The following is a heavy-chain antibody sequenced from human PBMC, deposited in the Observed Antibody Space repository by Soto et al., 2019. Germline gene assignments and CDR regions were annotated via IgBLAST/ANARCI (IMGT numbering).Heavy chain of an antibody. CDR3: ARRDCSGGSCYPPLPNYFDY. Sequence: SETLSFTCAVSGGSISSSNWWSWVRQPPGKGLEWIGEIYHSGSTNYNPSLKSRVTISVDKSKNQFSLKLSSVTAADTAVYYCARRDCSGGSCYPPLPNYFDYWGHGTLVTVSS. D-gene: IGHD2-15*01. V-gene: IGHV4-4*02. CDR1: GGSISSSNW. CDR2: IYHSGST. J-gene: IGHJ4*01.